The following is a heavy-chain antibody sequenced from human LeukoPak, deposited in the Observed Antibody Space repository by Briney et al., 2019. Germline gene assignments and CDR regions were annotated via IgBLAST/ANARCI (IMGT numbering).Heavy chain of an antibody. V-gene: IGHV3-23*01. Sequence: PGGSLRLSCAAAGLTFSTNSMNWVRQAPGKGLEWVSAISGSGGSTYYADSVKGRFTISRDNSKNTLYLQMNSLRAEDTAVYYCATKGTQGYSNDYYYMDVWGKGTTVTVSS. CDR3: ATKGTQGYSNDYYYMDV. CDR1: GLTFSTNS. J-gene: IGHJ6*03. CDR2: ISGSGGST. D-gene: IGHD4-11*01.